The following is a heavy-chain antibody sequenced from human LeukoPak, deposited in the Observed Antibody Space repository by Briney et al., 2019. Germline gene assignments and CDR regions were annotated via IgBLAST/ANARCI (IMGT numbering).Heavy chain of an antibody. V-gene: IGHV1-24*01. CDR3: ALTAMVRTHWYFDL. D-gene: IGHD3-10*01. Sequence: ASVKVSCKVSGYTPTELSMHCVRQAPGKGLEWMGGFDPEDGETIYAQKFQGRVTMTEDTSTDTAYMELSSLRSEDTAVYYCALTAMVRTHWYFDLWGRGTLVTVSS. J-gene: IGHJ2*01. CDR1: GYTPTELS. CDR2: FDPEDGET.